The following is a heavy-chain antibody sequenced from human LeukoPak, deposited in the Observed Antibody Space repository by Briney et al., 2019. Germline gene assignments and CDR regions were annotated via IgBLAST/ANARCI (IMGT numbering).Heavy chain of an antibody. CDR3: ARDGSSSWTYFDY. D-gene: IGHD6-13*01. V-gene: IGHV3-21*01. J-gene: IGHJ4*02. Sequence: PGGSLRLSCAASGFTFSSYSMNWVRQAPGKGLEWVSSISSSSSYIYYADSVKGRFTISRDNAKNSLYLQMNSLRAEDTAVHYCARDGSSSWTYFDYWGQGTLVTVSS. CDR2: ISSSSSYI. CDR1: GFTFSSYS.